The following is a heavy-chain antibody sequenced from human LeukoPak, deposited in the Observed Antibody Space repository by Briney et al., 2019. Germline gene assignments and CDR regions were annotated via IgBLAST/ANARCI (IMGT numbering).Heavy chain of an antibody. CDR3: ARYGSGSYYPRSYYYGMDV. D-gene: IGHD3-10*01. J-gene: IGHJ6*02. CDR1: GCSISSYY. CDR2: IYTSGST. Sequence: PAETLSLTCTVSGCSISSYYWSWIRQPAGKGLEWIARIYTSGSTNYNPSLKSRVTMSVETSKNQFSLKLSSVTAADTAVYYCARYGSGSYYPRSYYYGMDVWGQGTTVTVSS. V-gene: IGHV4-4*07.